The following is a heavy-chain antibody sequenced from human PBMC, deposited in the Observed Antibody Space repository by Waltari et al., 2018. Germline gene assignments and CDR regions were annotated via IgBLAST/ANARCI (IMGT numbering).Heavy chain of an antibody. CDR2: IYYSGST. CDR1: GGSISRYY. D-gene: IGHD2-15*01. CDR3: ARDRYCSGGSCYNYGMDV. V-gene: IGHV4-59*01. Sequence: QVQLQESGPGLVKPSETLSLTCTVSGGSISRYYWSWIRQPPGKGLEWIGYIYYSGSTNYNPSLKSRVTIAVDTSKNQFSLKLSSVTAADTAVYYCARDRYCSGGSCYNYGMDVWGQGTTVTVSS. J-gene: IGHJ6*02.